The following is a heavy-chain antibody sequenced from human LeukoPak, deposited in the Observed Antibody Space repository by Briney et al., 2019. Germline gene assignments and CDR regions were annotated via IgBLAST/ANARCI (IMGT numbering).Heavy chain of an antibody. CDR1: GYTFTSYG. CDR2: INPNSGGT. D-gene: IGHD6-19*01. CDR3: ARGVAGSYYYYYMDV. J-gene: IGHJ6*03. V-gene: IGHV1-2*02. Sequence: GASVKVSCKASGYTFTSYGISWVRQAPGQGLEWMGWINPNSGGTNYAQKFQGRVTMTRDTSISTACMELSRLRSDDTAVYYCARGVAGSYYYYYMDVWGKGTTVTISS.